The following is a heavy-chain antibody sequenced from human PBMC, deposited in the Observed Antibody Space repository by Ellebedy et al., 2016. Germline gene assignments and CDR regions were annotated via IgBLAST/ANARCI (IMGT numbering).Heavy chain of an antibody. V-gene: IGHV3-21*01. Sequence: GGSLRLXXAASGSTFSGYTMNWVRQAPGKGLEWVSSISSCGSNIYYADSVKGRFTISRDNAKNSLYLQMNSLRAEDTAVYYCARGVGGTSLNWFDPWGQGTPVTVSS. CDR2: ISSCGSNI. CDR1: GSTFSGYT. D-gene: IGHD3-16*01. J-gene: IGHJ5*02. CDR3: ARGVGGTSLNWFDP.